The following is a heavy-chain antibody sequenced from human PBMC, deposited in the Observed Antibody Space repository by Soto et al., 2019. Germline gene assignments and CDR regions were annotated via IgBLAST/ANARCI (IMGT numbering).Heavy chain of an antibody. Sequence: QVQLQGSGPGLVKPSQTLSLTCTVSGGSISSGGYYWSWIRQHPGKGLEWIGYIYYSGSTYYNPSLKSRVTISVDTSKNQFSLKLSSVTAADTAVYYCAREVTMVRGSYYYYYYMDVWGKGTTVTVSS. J-gene: IGHJ6*03. CDR2: IYYSGST. D-gene: IGHD3-10*01. CDR1: GGSISSGGYY. V-gene: IGHV4-31*03. CDR3: AREVTMVRGSYYYYYYMDV.